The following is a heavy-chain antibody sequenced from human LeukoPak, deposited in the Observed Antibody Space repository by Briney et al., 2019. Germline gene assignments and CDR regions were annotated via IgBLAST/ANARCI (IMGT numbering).Heavy chain of an antibody. CDR2: INPNGGAT. V-gene: IGHV1-2*02. CDR3: ARGGGSSGYPDY. J-gene: IGHJ4*02. D-gene: IGHD3-22*01. CDR1: GYTFTDNY. Sequence: ASVMVSCKASGYTFTDNYMHWVRQAPGQGFEWMGWINPNGGATNYAQKFQGRVTVTRDTSISTAYMELTRLTSDDTAVYYCARGGGSSGYPDYWGQGTVVTAS.